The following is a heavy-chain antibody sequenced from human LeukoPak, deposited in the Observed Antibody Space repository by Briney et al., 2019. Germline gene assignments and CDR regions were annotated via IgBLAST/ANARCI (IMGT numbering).Heavy chain of an antibody. CDR3: ARDSRRGYYDSSGST. CDR1: GYTFTGYY. V-gene: IGHV1-2*02. D-gene: IGHD3-22*01. CDR2: INPNSGGT. Sequence: ASVKVSCKASGYTFTGYYMHWVRQAPGQGLEWMGWINPNSGGTNYAQKFQGRVTMTRDTSISTAYMELSRLRSDDTAVYYCARDSRRGYYDSSGSTWGQGTLVTVSS. J-gene: IGHJ5*02.